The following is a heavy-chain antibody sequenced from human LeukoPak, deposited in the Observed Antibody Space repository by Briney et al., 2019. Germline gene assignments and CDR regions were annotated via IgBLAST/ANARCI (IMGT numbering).Heavy chain of an antibody. Sequence: ASVKVSCKASGYTFTGYYMHWVRQAPGQGLEWMGWINPNSGGTNYAQKFQGRVTMTRDTSISTVYMELSRLRSDDTAVYYCASSGSGYYLMLDYWGQGTLVTVSS. V-gene: IGHV1-2*02. D-gene: IGHD3-22*01. CDR3: ASSGSGYYLMLDY. J-gene: IGHJ4*02. CDR1: GYTFTGYY. CDR2: INPNSGGT.